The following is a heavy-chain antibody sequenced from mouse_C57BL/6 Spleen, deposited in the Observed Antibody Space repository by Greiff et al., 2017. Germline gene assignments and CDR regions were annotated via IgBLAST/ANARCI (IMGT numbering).Heavy chain of an antibody. D-gene: IGHD2-3*01. CDR3: SYDGYLIYAMDY. Sequence: VQLQQPGTELVKPGASVKLSCKASGYTFTSYWMHWVKQRPGQGLEWIGNINPSNGGTNYNEKFKSKATLTVDKSSSTAYRQLSSLTSEDSAVYYCSYDGYLIYAMDYWGQGTSVTVSS. CDR2: INPSNGGT. CDR1: GYTFTSYW. V-gene: IGHV1-53*01. J-gene: IGHJ4*01.